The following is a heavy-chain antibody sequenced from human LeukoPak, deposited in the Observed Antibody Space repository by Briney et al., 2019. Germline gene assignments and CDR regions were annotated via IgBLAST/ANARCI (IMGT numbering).Heavy chain of an antibody. J-gene: IGHJ4*02. V-gene: IGHV4-59*01. CDR1: GGSISSYY. Sequence: SSETLSLTCTVSGGSISSYYWSWIRQPPGKGLEWIGYNYYSGSTNYNPSLKSRVTISVDTSKNQFSLKVSSVTAADTAVYYCARGRVTAMVTPFDYWGQGTLVTVSS. D-gene: IGHD5-18*01. CDR2: NYYSGST. CDR3: ARGRVTAMVTPFDY.